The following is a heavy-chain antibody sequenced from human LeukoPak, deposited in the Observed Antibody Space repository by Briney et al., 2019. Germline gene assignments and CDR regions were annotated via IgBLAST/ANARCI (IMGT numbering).Heavy chain of an antibody. Sequence: GGSLRLSCAASGFTFSSYSMNWVRQAPGKGLEWVSGIIESGGGTHYADSVKGRFTISRDNSKNMLYLEMNSLRAEDTAIYYCAKGTRPSRPYCFDYWGQGTLVTVSS. D-gene: IGHD6-6*01. CDR1: GFTFSSYS. V-gene: IGHV3-23*01. CDR2: IIESGGGT. J-gene: IGHJ4*02. CDR3: AKGTRPSRPYCFDY.